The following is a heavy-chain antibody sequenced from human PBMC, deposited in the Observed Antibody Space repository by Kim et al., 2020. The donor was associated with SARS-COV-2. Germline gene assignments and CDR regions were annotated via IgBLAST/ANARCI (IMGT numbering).Heavy chain of an antibody. V-gene: IGHV4-31*02. Sequence: RVTISVDTSKNQFSLKLSSVTAADTAVYYCARARFRWDIVVVVAAPYFDYWGQGTLVTVSS. CDR3: ARARFRWDIVVVVAAPYFDY. D-gene: IGHD2-15*01. J-gene: IGHJ4*02.